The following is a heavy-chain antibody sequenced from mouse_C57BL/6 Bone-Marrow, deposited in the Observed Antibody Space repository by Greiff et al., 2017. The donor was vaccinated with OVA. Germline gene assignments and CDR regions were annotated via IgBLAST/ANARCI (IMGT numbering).Heavy chain of an antibody. J-gene: IGHJ4*01. CDR3: ARDQEGLLIFYAMDY. CDR2: ISDGGSYT. Sequence: EVKLMESGGGLVKPGGSLKLSCAASGFTFSSYAMSWVRQTPEKRLEWVATISDGGSYTYYPDNVKGRFTISRDNAKNNLYLQMSHLKSEDTAMYYCARDQEGLLIFYAMDYWGQGTSVTVSS. D-gene: IGHD1-1*01. CDR1: GFTFSSYA. V-gene: IGHV5-4*01.